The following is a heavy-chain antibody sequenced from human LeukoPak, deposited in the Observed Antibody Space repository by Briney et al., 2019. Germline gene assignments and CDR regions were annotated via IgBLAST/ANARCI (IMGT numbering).Heavy chain of an antibody. D-gene: IGHD3-10*01. CDR1: GGSFSGYY. J-gene: IGHJ4*02. Sequence: SETLSLTCAVYGGSFSGYYWSWIRQPPGKGLEWIGEINHSGSTNYNPSLKSRVTISVDTSKNQFSLKLSSVTAADTAVYYCAREYYGSGSYEHFDYWGQGTLVTVSS. CDR2: INHSGST. V-gene: IGHV4-34*01. CDR3: AREYYGSGSYEHFDY.